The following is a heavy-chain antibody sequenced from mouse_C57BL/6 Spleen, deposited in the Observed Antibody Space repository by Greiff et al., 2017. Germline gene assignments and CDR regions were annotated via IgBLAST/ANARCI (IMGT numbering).Heavy chain of an antibody. CDR3: ARFHGNPYYAMDY. CDR1: GYSFTGYF. CDR2: INPYNGDT. D-gene: IGHD2-1*01. V-gene: IGHV1-20*01. Sequence: VQLQQSGPELVKPGDSVKISCKASGYSFTGYFMNWVMQSHGKSLEWIGRINPYNGDTFYNQKFKGKATLTVDKSSSTAHMELRSLTSEDSAVYYCARFHGNPYYAMDYWGQGTSVTVSS. J-gene: IGHJ4*01.